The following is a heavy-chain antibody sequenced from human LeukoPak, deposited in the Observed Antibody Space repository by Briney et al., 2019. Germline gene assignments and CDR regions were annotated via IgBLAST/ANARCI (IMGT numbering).Heavy chain of an antibody. V-gene: IGHV3-74*01. CDR3: VRGGASTWS. Sequence: GGSLRLSCAASGFTFKNSWMHWVRQAPGKGPVWVSRISDGGSSTTYADSVKGRFTISRDDAKNTLYLQMNSLRAEDTAVYYCVRGGASTWSWGQGTLVTVSS. D-gene: IGHD2-15*01. CDR2: ISDGGSST. J-gene: IGHJ5*02. CDR1: GFTFKNSW.